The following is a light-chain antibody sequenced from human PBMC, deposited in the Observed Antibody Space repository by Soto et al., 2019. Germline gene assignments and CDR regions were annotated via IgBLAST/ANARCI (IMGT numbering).Light chain of an antibody. J-gene: IGKJ1*01. V-gene: IGKV1-5*01. Sequence: SPMTQSRYTLAGSVGDRVNITFRASQTISSWLAWYQQKPGKAPGLLIYAASLLQSGVPSRFSGGGSGTDFTLTISRLEPEDFAVYYCQQYGSSGTFGQGTKV. CDR3: QQYGSSGT. CDR1: QTISSW. CDR2: AAS.